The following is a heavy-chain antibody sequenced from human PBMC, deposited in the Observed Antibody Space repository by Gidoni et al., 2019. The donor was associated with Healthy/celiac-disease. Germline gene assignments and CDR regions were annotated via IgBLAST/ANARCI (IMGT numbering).Heavy chain of an antibody. CDR2: IWNDGSNK. CDR3: ARDRGPLDYYDFWSGYYSGYYYYGMDV. CDR1: GFTFSSYG. V-gene: IGHV3-33*01. J-gene: IGHJ6*02. D-gene: IGHD3-3*01. Sequence: QVQLVESGGGVVQPGRSLRLSCAASGFTFSSYGMHWVRQAPGKGLEWVAVIWNDGSNKYYADSVKGRFTISRDNSKNTLYLQMNSLRAEDTAVYYCARDRGPLDYYDFWSGYYSGYYYYGMDVWGQGTTVTVSS.